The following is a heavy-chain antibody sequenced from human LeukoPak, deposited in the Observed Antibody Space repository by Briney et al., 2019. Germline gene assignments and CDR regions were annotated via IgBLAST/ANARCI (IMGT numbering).Heavy chain of an antibody. J-gene: IGHJ4*02. CDR3: ARDTDSSGYYYPFAY. CDR1: GGSISSYY. D-gene: IGHD3-22*01. V-gene: IGHV4-4*07. CDR2: IYTSGST. Sequence: SETLSLTCTVSGGSISSYYWSWIRQPAGKGLEWIGRIYTSGSTNYNPSLKSRVTMSVDTSKNQFSLKLSSVTAADTAVYYCARDTDSSGYYYPFAYWGQGTLVTVSP.